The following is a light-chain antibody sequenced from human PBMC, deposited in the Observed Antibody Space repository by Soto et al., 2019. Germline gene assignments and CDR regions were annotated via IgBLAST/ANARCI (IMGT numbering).Light chain of an antibody. CDR2: EIS. J-gene: IGLJ2*01. CDR1: SSDVGSYNY. CDR3: SSYAGSNNLV. V-gene: IGLV2-8*01. Sequence: QSALTQPPSASGSPGQSFTISCTGTSSDVGSYNYVSWYQQHPGKAPKLMIYEISKRPSGVPDRFSGSKSGNTASLTVSGLQAEDEADYYCSSYAGSNNLVFGGGTKLTVL.